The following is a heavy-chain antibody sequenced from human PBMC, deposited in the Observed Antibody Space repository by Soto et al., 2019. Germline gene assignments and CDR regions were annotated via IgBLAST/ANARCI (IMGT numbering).Heavy chain of an antibody. CDR2: IYHSGST. D-gene: IGHD3-10*01. CDR1: GGSISSSNW. CDR3: ARDYMVRGVMRRFDP. V-gene: IGHV4-4*02. J-gene: IGHJ5*02. Sequence: QVQLQESGPGLVKPSGTLSLTCAVSGGSISSSNWWSWVRQPPGKGLEWIGAIYHSGSTNYNPSLKRLATISVAKAKHQASLKLSSVTAADTAMYYCARDYMVRGVMRRFDPWGQGTLLTVSS.